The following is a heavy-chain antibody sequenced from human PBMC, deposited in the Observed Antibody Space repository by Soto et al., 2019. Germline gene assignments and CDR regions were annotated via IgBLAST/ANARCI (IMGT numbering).Heavy chain of an antibody. Sequence: SETLSLTCTVSGGSISSYYWSWIRQPPGKGLEWIGYIYYSGSTYYNPSLKSRVTISVDTSKNQFSLKLSSVTAADTAVYYCAGAKYSSGWYGESFDYWGQGTLVTVSS. J-gene: IGHJ4*02. CDR1: GGSISSYY. V-gene: IGHV4-59*06. CDR3: AGAKYSSGWYGESFDY. CDR2: IYYSGST. D-gene: IGHD6-19*01.